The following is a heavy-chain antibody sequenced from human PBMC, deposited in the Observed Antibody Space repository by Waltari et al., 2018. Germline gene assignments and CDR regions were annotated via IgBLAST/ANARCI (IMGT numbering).Heavy chain of an antibody. CDR3: ASPHYYDSSGRDDY. J-gene: IGHJ4*02. CDR1: GGSISSSSYY. D-gene: IGHD3-22*01. V-gene: IGHV4-39*01. CDR2: IYYSVST. Sequence: QLQLQESGPGLVKPSETLSLTCTVSGGSISSSSYYWGWIRQPPGKGLEWIGSIYYSVSTYYNPALKSRVTISVDTSKNQFSLKLSSVTAADTAVYYCASPHYYDSSGRDDYWGQGTLVTVSS.